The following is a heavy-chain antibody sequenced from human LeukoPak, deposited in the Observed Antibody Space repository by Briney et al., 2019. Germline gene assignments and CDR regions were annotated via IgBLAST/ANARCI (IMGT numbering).Heavy chain of an antibody. J-gene: IGHJ5*02. V-gene: IGHV1-2*06. CDR2: INPNSGGT. Sequence: GASVKVSCKASGYTFTGYYMHWVRQAPGQGLEWMGRINPNSGGTNYAQKFQGRVTMTRDTSISTAYMELSRLRSDDTAVYYCARAWYCSSTSCYFWFDPWGQGTLVTVSS. CDR1: GYTFTGYY. D-gene: IGHD2-2*01. CDR3: ARAWYCSSTSCYFWFDP.